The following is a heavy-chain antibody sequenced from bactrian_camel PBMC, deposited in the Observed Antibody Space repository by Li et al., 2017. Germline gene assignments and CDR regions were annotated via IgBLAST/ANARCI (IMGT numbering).Heavy chain of an antibody. Sequence: QLVESGGGLVQPGESLRLSCVASGITFSRHDMSWDRQAPGKEVEWVAGITSLPSLFRAASYADSVKGRFTISRDNAKNTLYLQLFNLRTEDTAMYYCTKDLSYGTRDWTRSTRGQGTQVTVS. CDR3: TKDLSYGTRDWTRST. CDR1: GITFSRHD. J-gene: IGHJ4*01. V-gene: IGHV3S1*01. D-gene: IGHD3*01. CDR2: ITSLPSLFRAA.